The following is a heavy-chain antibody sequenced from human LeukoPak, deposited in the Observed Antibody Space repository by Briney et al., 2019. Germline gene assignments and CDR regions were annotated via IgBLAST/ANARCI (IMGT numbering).Heavy chain of an antibody. CDR3: AKSYGDYAFDI. Sequence: SETLSLTCTVSGGSISSGSYYWGWIRQPPGKGLEWIGSIYHSGSTYYNPSLKSRVTISVDTSKNQFSLKLSSVTAADTAVYYCAKSYGDYAFDIWGQGTMVTVSS. J-gene: IGHJ3*02. V-gene: IGHV4-39*07. CDR1: GGSISSGSYY. CDR2: IYHSGST. D-gene: IGHD4-17*01.